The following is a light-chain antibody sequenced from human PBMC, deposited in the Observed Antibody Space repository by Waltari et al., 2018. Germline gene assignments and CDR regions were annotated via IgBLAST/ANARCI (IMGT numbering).Light chain of an antibody. CDR1: ASNIWNRY. J-gene: IGLJ2*01. Sequence: QSVLTQPPSVSAAPGQKVTISCSGSASNIWNRYVSWYQQFPGAAPKVLIYGNDKRTTGIPDRFSGSKSGTSATLDITGLQTGDEADYYCGTWDNTLSAVFGGGTKVTVL. CDR3: GTWDNTLSAV. CDR2: GND. V-gene: IGLV1-51*02.